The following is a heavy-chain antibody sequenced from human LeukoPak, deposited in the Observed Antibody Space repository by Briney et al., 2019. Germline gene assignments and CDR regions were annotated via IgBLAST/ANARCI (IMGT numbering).Heavy chain of an antibody. J-gene: IGHJ4*02. Sequence: PGGSLRLSCAASGFTFSSYGMNWVRQAPGKGLECVSYISTTSGTIYYADSVKGRFTISRDNAKNSLFLQMNSLRDEDTAVYYCATCLSGYYPNFDYWGQGTLVTVSS. CDR3: ATCLSGYYPNFDY. D-gene: IGHD3-22*01. CDR1: GFTFSSYG. V-gene: IGHV3-48*02. CDR2: ISTTSGTI.